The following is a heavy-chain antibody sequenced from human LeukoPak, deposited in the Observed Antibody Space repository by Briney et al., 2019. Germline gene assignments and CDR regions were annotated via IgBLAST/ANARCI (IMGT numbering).Heavy chain of an antibody. D-gene: IGHD6-13*01. J-gene: IGHJ5*02. CDR3: ARRQQRRNWFDP. CDR2: MNTNSGEA. Sequence: GASVKVSCKASGYTFTSYDINWVRQGTGQGLEWMGWMNTNSGEAGYAQKFQDRVTMTRDTSISTAYMELNRLGSDDTAVYYCARRQQRRNWFDPGGQGTLVIVSS. CDR1: GYTFTSYD. V-gene: IGHV1-8*01.